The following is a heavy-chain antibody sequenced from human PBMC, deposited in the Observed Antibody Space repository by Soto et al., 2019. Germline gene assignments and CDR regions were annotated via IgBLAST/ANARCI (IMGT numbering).Heavy chain of an antibody. J-gene: IGHJ5*02. D-gene: IGHD6-13*01. CDR1: GYTFTSYD. CDR2: MNPNSGNT. V-gene: IGHV1-8*01. Sequence: QVQLVQSGAEVKKPGASVKVSCKASGYTFTSYDINWVRQATGQGLEWMGWMNPNSGNTGYAQKFQGRVTMTRNTSISTGYMELSRLRSEDTAVYYCARERSAAGTGWFDPWGQGTLVTVSS. CDR3: ARERSAAGTGWFDP.